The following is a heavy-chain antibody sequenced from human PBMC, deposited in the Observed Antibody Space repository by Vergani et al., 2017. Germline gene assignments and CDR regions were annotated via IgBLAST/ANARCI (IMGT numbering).Heavy chain of an antibody. CDR2: IWYDGSNK. V-gene: IGHV3-33*01. J-gene: IGHJ5*02. D-gene: IGHD3-3*01. CDR3: VGGGRGDHGDFWSRLGP. CDR1: GFRFSSYG. Sequence: QVQLVESGGGVVQPGRSLRLSCAASGFRFSSYGMNWVRQAPGKGLEWVAVIWYDGSNKYYADSVKGRFTISRDNSQNTVNLQMNSLRPDDTAVYYCVGGGRGDHGDFWSRLGPWGQGTRVIVSS.